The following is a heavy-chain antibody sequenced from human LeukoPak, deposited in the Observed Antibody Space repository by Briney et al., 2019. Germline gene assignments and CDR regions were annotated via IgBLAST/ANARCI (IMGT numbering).Heavy chain of an antibody. J-gene: IGHJ5*02. V-gene: IGHV3-23*01. CDR2: IVGSGGTT. D-gene: IGHD3-16*01. CDR1: GFSFSNSG. CDR3: TKLNGPAIIKFGGSTWFDP. Sequence: GGSLRLSCVASGFSFSNSGMGWVRQAPGKGLECVSLIVGSGGTTDYADSVRGRFTISRDNSKNTVYLQMNSLRDEDTAVYYCTKLNGPAIIKFGGSTWFDPWGQGTLVIVSS.